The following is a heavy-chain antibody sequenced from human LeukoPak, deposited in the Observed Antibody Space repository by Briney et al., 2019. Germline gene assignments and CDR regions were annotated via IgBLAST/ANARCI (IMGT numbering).Heavy chain of an antibody. CDR1: GGSISSYY. V-gene: IGHV4-4*07. D-gene: IGHD2-2*01. J-gene: IGHJ4*02. CDR3: ARVCSSTGCYGSDY. Sequence: SETLSLTCTVSGGSISSYYWSWIRQPAGKGLEWIGRIYTSGSTNYNPSLKSRVTMSVDTSKNQFSLKLSSVTAADTAVYYCARVCSSTGCYGSDYWGQGTLVTVSS. CDR2: IYTSGST.